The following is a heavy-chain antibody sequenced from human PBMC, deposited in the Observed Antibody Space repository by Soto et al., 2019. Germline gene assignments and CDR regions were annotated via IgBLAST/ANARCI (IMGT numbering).Heavy chain of an antibody. Sequence: ASVKVSCKASGYTFTSYGISWVRQAPGQGLEWMGWISAYNGNTNYAQKLQGRVTMTTDTSTSTAYMELRSLRSDDTALYYCTRVSVYGDYYYYGMDVWGQGTTVTVSS. CDR3: TRVSVYGDYYYYGMDV. D-gene: IGHD4-17*01. V-gene: IGHV1-18*01. CDR1: GYTFTSYG. J-gene: IGHJ6*02. CDR2: ISAYNGNT.